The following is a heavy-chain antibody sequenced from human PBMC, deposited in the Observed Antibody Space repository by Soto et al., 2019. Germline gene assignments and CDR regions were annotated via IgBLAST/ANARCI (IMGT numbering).Heavy chain of an antibody. V-gene: IGHV1-58*01. CDR2: IVVGSGNT. Sequence: SVKVSCKASGFTFTSSAVHWVRQARGQRLEWIGWIVVGSGNTNYAQKFQERVTITRDMSTSTAYMELSSLRSEDTAVYYCAANRFCGGDCPIDYWGQGTLVTVSS. CDR1: GFTFTSSA. J-gene: IGHJ4*02. D-gene: IGHD2-21*02. CDR3: AANRFCGGDCPIDY.